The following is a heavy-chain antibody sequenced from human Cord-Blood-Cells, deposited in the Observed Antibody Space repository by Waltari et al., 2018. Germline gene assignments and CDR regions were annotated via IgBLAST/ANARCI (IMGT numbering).Heavy chain of an antibody. Sequence: QVQLVQSGAEVKKPGASVKVSCKASGYTFTSHYMHWVRQAPGQGLEWMGIINPSGGSTSYAQKFQGRVTMTRDTSTSTVYMELSSLRSEDTAVYYCARDTTYYDILTGNYFDYWGQGTLVTVSS. J-gene: IGHJ4*02. CDR3: ARDTTYYDILTGNYFDY. CDR2: INPSGGST. CDR1: GYTFTSHY. V-gene: IGHV1-46*03. D-gene: IGHD3-9*01.